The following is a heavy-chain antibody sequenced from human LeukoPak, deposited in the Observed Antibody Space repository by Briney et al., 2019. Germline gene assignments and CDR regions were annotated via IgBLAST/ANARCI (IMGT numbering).Heavy chain of an antibody. Sequence: PGGSLRLSCAASGFTFSDYWMNWVRQAPGKGPEWVANIKQDGSEKYSVDSVKGRFTISRDNARNSLYLQMNSLKTEDTAVYYCTPVLNIVVVPAANDYWGQGTLVTVSS. V-gene: IGHV3-7*05. D-gene: IGHD2-2*01. J-gene: IGHJ4*02. CDR2: IKQDGSEK. CDR3: TPVLNIVVVPAANDY. CDR1: GFTFSDYW.